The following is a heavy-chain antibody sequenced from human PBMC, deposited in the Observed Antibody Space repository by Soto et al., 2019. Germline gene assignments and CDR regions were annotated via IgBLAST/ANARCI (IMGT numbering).Heavy chain of an antibody. V-gene: IGHV1-8*01. Sequence: ASVKVSCKASGYTFTSYDINWVRQATGQGLEWMGWMNPSSGNTGYAQKFQGRVTMTRNTSISTAYMELSSLRSEDTAVYYCARILDSNPLYGMDVWGQGTTVTVSS. CDR2: MNPSSGNT. CDR1: GYTFTSYD. CDR3: ARILDSNPLYGMDV. D-gene: IGHD4-4*01. J-gene: IGHJ6*02.